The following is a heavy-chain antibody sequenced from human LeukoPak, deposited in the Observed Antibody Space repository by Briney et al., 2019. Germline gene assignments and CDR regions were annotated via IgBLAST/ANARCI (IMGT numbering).Heavy chain of an antibody. CDR1: GFTFSSYS. CDR3: ARCPGYYYDSSGYYPYYYYGMDV. J-gene: IGHJ6*02. CDR2: ISSSSSYI. D-gene: IGHD3-22*01. V-gene: IGHV3-21*01. Sequence: GGSLRLSCAASGFTFSSYSMNWVRQAPGEGLEWVSSISSSSSYIYYADSVKGRFTISRDNAKNSLYLQMNSLRAEDTAVYYCARCPGYYYDSSGYYPYYYYGMDVWGQGTTVTVSS.